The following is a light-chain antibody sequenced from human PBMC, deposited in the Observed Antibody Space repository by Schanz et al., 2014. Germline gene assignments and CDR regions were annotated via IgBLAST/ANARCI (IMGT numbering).Light chain of an antibody. CDR3: CSYAGGYTV. V-gene: IGLV2-11*01. Sequence: QSALTQPRSVSGSPGQSVTISCTGTSSDVGAYNDVSWYQQHPGKAPKLMIYDVNKRPSGVPDRFSGSKSGNTASLTISGLQQEDEADYHCCSYAGGYTVFGGGTKLTVL. CDR1: SSDVGAYND. J-gene: IGLJ3*02. CDR2: DVN.